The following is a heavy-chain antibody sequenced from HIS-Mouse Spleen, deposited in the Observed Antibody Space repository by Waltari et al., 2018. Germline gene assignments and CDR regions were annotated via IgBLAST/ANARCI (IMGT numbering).Heavy chain of an antibody. CDR1: GGSISSSSSY. J-gene: IGHJ4*02. CDR2: IYYSGST. CDR3: ARQGGYCSSTSCNDY. V-gene: IGHV4-39*01. Sequence: QLQLQESGPGLVKPSETLSLTCTVSGGSISSSSSYWGWIRSPPGKGREWIGSIYYSGSTYYNPSLKSRVTISVDTSKNQFSLKLSSVTAADTAVYYCARQGGYCSSTSCNDYWGQGTLVTVSS. D-gene: IGHD2-2*01.